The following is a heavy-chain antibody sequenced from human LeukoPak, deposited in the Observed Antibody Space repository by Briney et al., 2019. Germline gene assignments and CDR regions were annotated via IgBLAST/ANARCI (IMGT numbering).Heavy chain of an antibody. D-gene: IGHD1-26*01. J-gene: IGHJ4*02. CDR1: GFTFSSYE. Sequence: GGSLRLSCAASGFTFSSYEMNWVRQAPGKGLEWVSSISSSSSYIYYADSVKGRFTISRDNAKNSLYLQMNSLRAEDTAVYYCARRDVGATSFDYWGQGTLVTVSS. V-gene: IGHV3-21*01. CDR2: ISSSSSYI. CDR3: ARRDVGATSFDY.